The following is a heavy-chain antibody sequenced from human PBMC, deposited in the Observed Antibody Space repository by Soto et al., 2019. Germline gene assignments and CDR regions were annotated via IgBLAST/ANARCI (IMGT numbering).Heavy chain of an antibody. CDR2: ISPYDDNT. D-gene: IGHD3-22*01. V-gene: IGHV1-18*01. J-gene: IGHJ6*02. CDR1: GYTFTSYG. Sequence: EASVKVSCKASGYTFTSYGISWVRQAPGQGLEWMGWISPYDDNTNYAQNLQGRVTMTTDTSTRTAYMELRSLRSDDTAVYYCARGGYYDSSGSRNYHYYGMDAWGQGTTVTVSS. CDR3: ARGGYYDSSGSRNYHYYGMDA.